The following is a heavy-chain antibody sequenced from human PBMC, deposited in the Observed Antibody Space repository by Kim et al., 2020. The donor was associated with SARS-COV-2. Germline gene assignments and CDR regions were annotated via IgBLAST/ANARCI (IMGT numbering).Heavy chain of an antibody. Sequence: GGSLRLSCAASGFTFSSYSMNWVRQAPGKGLEWVSSISSSSSYIYYADSVKGRFTISRDNAKNSLYLQMNSLRAEDTAVYYCAREYVRLVRGGLDYWGQGTLVTVSS. CDR1: GFTFSSYS. V-gene: IGHV3-21*01. D-gene: IGHD3-10*01. CDR2: ISSSSSYI. J-gene: IGHJ4*02. CDR3: AREYVRLVRGGLDY.